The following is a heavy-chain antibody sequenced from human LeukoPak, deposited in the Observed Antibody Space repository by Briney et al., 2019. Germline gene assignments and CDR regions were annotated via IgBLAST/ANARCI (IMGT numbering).Heavy chain of an antibody. CDR3: GRDLSGWYGPDY. J-gene: IGHJ4*02. CDR2: IFYDGSSK. D-gene: IGHD6-19*01. CDR1: GFIFSNYA. Sequence: GGSLRLSCTASGFIFSNYAMHWVRQAPGKGLEWVAVIFYDGSSKYYADSVKGRFTISRDNSKNTLYLQMNSLRTEDTALYYCGRDLSGWYGPDYWGQGTLVTVSS. V-gene: IGHV3-30*04.